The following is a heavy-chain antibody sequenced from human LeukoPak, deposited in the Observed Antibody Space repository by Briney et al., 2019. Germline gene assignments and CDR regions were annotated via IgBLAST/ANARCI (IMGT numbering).Heavy chain of an antibody. Sequence: SQTLSLTCTVSGGSISSGDYYWSWIRQPPGKGLECVGVICYTGNTYYNPSLKSRVTISVDTSKNQFSLRLSSVTAADTAVYYCARHKSGIDWFDPWGQGTLVTVSS. CDR1: GGSISSGDYY. V-gene: IGHV4-30-2*03. CDR3: ARHKSGIDWFDP. CDR2: ICYTGNT. D-gene: IGHD1-14*01. J-gene: IGHJ5*02.